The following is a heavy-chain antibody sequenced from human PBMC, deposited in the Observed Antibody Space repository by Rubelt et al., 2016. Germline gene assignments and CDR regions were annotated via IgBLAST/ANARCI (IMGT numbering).Heavy chain of an antibody. CDR2: IHYSGST. V-gene: IGHV4-59*01. CDR1: GGSISSYY. D-gene: IGHD1/OR15-1a*01. J-gene: IGHJ6*02. Sequence: QVQLQESGPGLVKSSETLSLTCTVSGGSISSYYWSWIRQPPGKGLEWIAYIHYSGSTKYDPSRKSRVTISVDTSKNQFSLSVNSVPAADTAVYYCARDNWDKVGQSWYFYGMDVWGLGTAVTVSS. CDR3: ARDNWDKVGQSWYFYGMDV.